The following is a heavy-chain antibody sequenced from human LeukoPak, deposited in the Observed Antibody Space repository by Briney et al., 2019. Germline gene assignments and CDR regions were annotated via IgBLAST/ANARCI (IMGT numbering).Heavy chain of an antibody. Sequence: SVKVSCKASGGTFSSYAISWVPQAPGQGLERMGRIIPIFGTANYSQKFQGRVTITTDESTSTAYMELSSLRSEDTAVYYCTRGAYDSSGYHNYWGQGSLVTVSS. CDR1: GGTFSSYA. CDR3: TRGAYDSSGYHNY. V-gene: IGHV1-69*05. J-gene: IGHJ4*02. D-gene: IGHD3-22*01. CDR2: IIPIFGTA.